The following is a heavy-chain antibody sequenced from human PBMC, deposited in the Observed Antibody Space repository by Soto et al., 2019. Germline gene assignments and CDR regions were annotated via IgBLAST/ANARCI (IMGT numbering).Heavy chain of an antibody. CDR2: IYGAGST. CDR3: ARVVSGDIDF. Sequence: EVRLVESGGGLVQPGDSLRLSCAVSGFTISRDYVSWVRQAPGKGLEWISVIYGAGSTSYADSVKDRFTITRDNSRNTMYLQMHSLRVEDTGIYFCARVVSGDIDFWGQGTLVTVSS. V-gene: IGHV3-66*01. J-gene: IGHJ4*02. CDR1: GFTISRDY. D-gene: IGHD7-27*01.